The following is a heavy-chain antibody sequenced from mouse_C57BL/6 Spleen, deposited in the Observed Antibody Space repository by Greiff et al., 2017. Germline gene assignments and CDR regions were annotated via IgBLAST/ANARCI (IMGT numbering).Heavy chain of an antibody. J-gene: IGHJ4*01. D-gene: IGHD2-4*01. V-gene: IGHV1-15*01. CDR3: TRRDDYDGDYYAMDY. Sequence: VQLQQSGAELVRPGASVTLSCKASGYTFTDYEMHWVKQTPVHGLEGIGAIDPETGGTAYNQKFKGKAILTADKSSSTAYMELRSLTSEDSAVYYCTRRDDYDGDYYAMDYWGQGTSVTVSS. CDR1: GYTFTDYE. CDR2: IDPETGGT.